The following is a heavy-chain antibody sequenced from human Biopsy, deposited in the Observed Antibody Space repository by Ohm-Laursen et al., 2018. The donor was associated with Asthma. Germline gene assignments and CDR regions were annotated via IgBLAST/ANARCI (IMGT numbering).Heavy chain of an antibody. CDR2: IYWDDYN. D-gene: IGHD3-9*01. Sequence: TTQTLTLTCSFSGFSLRTPGVGVGWIRQSPGKALEWLALIYWDDYNLFRPSLKRRLTITKDPSKNQVVLTMTKMDPVDSGTYHCALSQDSGFDDHSPSWFDPWGQGTLVTVSS. CDR1: GFSLRTPGVG. V-gene: IGHV2-5*02. J-gene: IGHJ5*02. CDR3: ALSQDSGFDDHSPSWFDP.